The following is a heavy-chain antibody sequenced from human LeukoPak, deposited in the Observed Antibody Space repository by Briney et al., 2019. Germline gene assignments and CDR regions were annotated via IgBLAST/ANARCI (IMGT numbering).Heavy chain of an antibody. V-gene: IGHV3-30*03. CDR1: GFTFKNYG. CDR2: ISYDGRNK. J-gene: IGHJ4*02. Sequence: TGGSLRLSCAGSGFTFKNYGMHWVRQAPGKGLEWVADISYDGRNKYYAESVKGRFTISRDNSKNTVYLQMNSLRAEDAAVYYCATENSHRCSGDSCPGYWGQGTLVTVSS. D-gene: IGHD2-15*01. CDR3: ATENSHRCSGDSCPGY.